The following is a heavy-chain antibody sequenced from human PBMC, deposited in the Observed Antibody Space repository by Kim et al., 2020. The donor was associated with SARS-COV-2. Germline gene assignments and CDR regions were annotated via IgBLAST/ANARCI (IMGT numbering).Heavy chain of an antibody. V-gene: IGHV1-69*01. Sequence: YAQKFQGRVTITADESTSTAYMELSSLRSEDTAVYYCARDRTLSGSYTGGWGQGTLVTVSS. J-gene: IGHJ4*02. CDR3: ARDRTLSGSYTGG. D-gene: IGHD1-26*01.